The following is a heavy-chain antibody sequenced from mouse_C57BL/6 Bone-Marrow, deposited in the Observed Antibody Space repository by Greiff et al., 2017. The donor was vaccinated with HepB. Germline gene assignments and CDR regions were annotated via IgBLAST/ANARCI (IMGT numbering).Heavy chain of an antibody. Sequence: VQLQQSGAELVRPGTSAKVSCKASGYAFTNYLIEWVKQRPGQGLEWIGVINPGSGGTNYNEKFKGKATLTAEKSSSPAYMQLSSLTSEDSAVSFCASHYYGSPFDSWGQGTTLTVSS. D-gene: IGHD1-1*01. CDR1: GYAFTNYL. CDR2: INPGSGGT. V-gene: IGHV1-54*01. CDR3: ASHYYGSPFDS. J-gene: IGHJ2*01.